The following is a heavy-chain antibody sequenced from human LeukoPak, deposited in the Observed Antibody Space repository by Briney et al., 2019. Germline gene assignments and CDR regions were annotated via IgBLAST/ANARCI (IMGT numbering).Heavy chain of an antibody. CDR1: GGSIRRSY. CDR3: ARERERGCSSTSCYSMIDY. V-gene: IGHV4-4*07. Sequence: SETLSLTCTVSGGSIRRSYWSWIRQPAGKGLEWIGRIYISGSTNYNPSLKSRVTMSLDTSKNQFSLRLSSVTAADTAVYYCARERERGCSSTSCYSMIDYWGQGTLVTVSS. J-gene: IGHJ4*02. CDR2: IYISGST. D-gene: IGHD2-2*01.